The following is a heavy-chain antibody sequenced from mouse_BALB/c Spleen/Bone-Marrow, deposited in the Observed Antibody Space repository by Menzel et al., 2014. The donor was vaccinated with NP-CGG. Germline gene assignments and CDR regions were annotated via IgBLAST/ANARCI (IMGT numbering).Heavy chain of an antibody. Sequence: EVQRVESGPELVKPGASVKVSCKASGYAFTNYNMYWVKQSHGKSLEWIGYNDPYSGGTNYNQKFKGKATLTVDKSSXTAYMHLNSLTSEDSAVYYCARLGTTAVPDYWGQGTTLTVSS. V-gene: IGHV1S135*01. CDR2: NDPYSGGT. J-gene: IGHJ2*01. CDR1: GYAFTNYN. CDR3: ARLGTTAVPDY. D-gene: IGHD1-1*01.